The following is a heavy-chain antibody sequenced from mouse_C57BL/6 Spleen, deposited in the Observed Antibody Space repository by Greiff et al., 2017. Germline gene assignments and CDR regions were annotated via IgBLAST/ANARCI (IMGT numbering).Heavy chain of an antibody. D-gene: IGHD2-5*01. CDR2: IWSGGST. J-gene: IGHJ4*01. V-gene: IGHV2-2*01. CDR3: ARGDYYSNYVYYAMDY. CDR1: GFSLTSYG. Sequence: VQLQQSGPGLVQPSQSLSITCTVSGFSLTSYGVHWVRQSPGKGLEWLGVIWSGGSTDYNAAFISRPSISKDNSKSQVFFKMNSLQADDTAIYYCARGDYYSNYVYYAMDYWGQGTSVTVSS.